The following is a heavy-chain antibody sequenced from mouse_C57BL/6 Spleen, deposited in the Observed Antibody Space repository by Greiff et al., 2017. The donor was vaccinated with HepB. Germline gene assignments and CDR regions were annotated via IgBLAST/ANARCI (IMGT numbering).Heavy chain of an antibody. J-gene: IGHJ2*01. CDR2: IDPSDSDT. V-gene: IGHV1-50*01. CDR1: GYTFTSYW. Sequence: VQLQQPGAELVKPGASVKLSCKASGYTFTSYWMQWVKQRPGQGLEWIGEIDPSDSDTNYNQKFKGKATLTVDTSASTAYMQLSSLTSEDSAVYYCARGRDYFDYWGQGTTLTVSS. CDR3: ARGRDYFDY.